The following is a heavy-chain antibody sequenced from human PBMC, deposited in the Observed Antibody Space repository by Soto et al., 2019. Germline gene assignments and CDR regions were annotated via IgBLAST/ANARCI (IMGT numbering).Heavy chain of an antibody. V-gene: IGHV1-2*04. Sequence: ASVKVSCKASGYTFTGYYMHWVRQAPGQGLEWMGWINPNSGDTNYPQKFQGWVTMTRDTSINTAYMEVSRLSSDDTAVYYCAREVAGGMDVWGQGTTVTVSS. CDR2: INPNSGDT. J-gene: IGHJ6*02. CDR3: AREVAGGMDV. CDR1: GYTFTGYY.